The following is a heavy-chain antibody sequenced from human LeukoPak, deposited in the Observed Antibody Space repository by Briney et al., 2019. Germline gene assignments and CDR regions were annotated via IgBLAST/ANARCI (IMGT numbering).Heavy chain of an antibody. CDR3: ARVDCSTSCYSFDY. Sequence: SETLSLTCTVSGGSISSGGYYWNWIRQHPGKGLEWIGYIYYSGSTYYNPSLKSRVTISVDTSKNQFSLKLSSVTAADTAVYYCARVDCSTSCYSFDYWGQGTLVTVSS. CDR2: IYYSGST. V-gene: IGHV4-31*03. CDR1: GGSISSGGYY. J-gene: IGHJ4*02. D-gene: IGHD2-2*01.